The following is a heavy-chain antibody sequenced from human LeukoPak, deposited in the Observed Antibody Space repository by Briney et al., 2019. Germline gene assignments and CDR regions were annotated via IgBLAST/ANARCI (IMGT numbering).Heavy chain of an antibody. Sequence: SETLSLTCAVYGGSFSGYYWSWIRQPPGKGLEWIGEINHSGSTNYNPSLKSRVTISVDTSKNEFSLKLNSVTAADTAVYYCARKAPYYSDSSGPLGTYYFVYWGQGTLVTVSS. V-gene: IGHV4-34*01. CDR3: ARKAPYYSDSSGPLGTYYFVY. J-gene: IGHJ4*02. D-gene: IGHD3-22*01. CDR2: INHSGST. CDR1: GGSFSGYY.